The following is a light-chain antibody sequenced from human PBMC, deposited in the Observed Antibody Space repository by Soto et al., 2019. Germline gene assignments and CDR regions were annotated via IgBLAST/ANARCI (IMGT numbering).Light chain of an antibody. CDR1: SSDVGAYNY. CDR2: EVS. V-gene: IGLV2-14*01. J-gene: IGLJ3*02. Sequence: QAVVTQPASVSGSPGQSITISCTGTSSDVGAYNYVSWYQQHPGKAPKLMIYEVSYRPSGVSDRFSGSRSGNTASLTISGLQAEDESDYYCSSCTSSTTWVFGGGTKVTVL. CDR3: SSCTSSTTWV.